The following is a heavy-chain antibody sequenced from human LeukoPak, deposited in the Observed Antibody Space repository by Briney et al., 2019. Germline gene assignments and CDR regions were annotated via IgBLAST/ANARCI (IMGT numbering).Heavy chain of an antibody. CDR3: ARVPEMATMGAFDV. CDR2: MNPNSGNT. CDR1: GYTFTSYD. Sequence: ASVKVSCKASGYTFTSYDINWVRQAAGQGLEWMGWMNPNSGNTGYAQKFQGRVTMTRNTSISTAYMELSSLRSEDTAVYYCARVPEMATMGAFDVWGQGTMVTVSS. V-gene: IGHV1-8*01. D-gene: IGHD5-24*01. J-gene: IGHJ3*01.